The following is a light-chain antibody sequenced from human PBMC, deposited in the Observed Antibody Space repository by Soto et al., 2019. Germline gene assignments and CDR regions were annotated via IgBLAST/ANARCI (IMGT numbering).Light chain of an antibody. V-gene: IGKV3-20*01. CDR2: GAS. Sequence: EIVLTQSPGTLSLSPGERATLSCRASQSVSSSYLAWYQQKPGQAPRLLIYGASSRATGIPDRFSGSGSGTDXTLTXXXVXXXDXXXXXXXXXXXSPPYTFGQGTKLEIK. CDR1: QSVSSSY. J-gene: IGKJ2*01. CDR3: XXXXXSPPYT.